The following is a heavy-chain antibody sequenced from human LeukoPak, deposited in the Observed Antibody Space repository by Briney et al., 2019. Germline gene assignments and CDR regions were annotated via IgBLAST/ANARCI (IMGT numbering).Heavy chain of an antibody. D-gene: IGHD1-14*01. CDR1: GFTFSSCA. CDR2: ITGDGTRT. CDR3: ASRPRADMGPLDY. Sequence: SGGSLRLSCAASGFTFSSCAMTWVRQAPGKGLEWVASITGDGTRTYYTDSVKGRFTIPRENSKNTLYLQMNSLRADETAIYYCASRPRADMGPLDYWGQGTLVTVST. V-gene: IGHV3-23*01. J-gene: IGHJ4*02.